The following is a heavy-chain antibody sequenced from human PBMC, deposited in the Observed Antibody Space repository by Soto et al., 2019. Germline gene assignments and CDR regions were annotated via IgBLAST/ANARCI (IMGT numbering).Heavy chain of an antibody. V-gene: IGHV1-18*01. CDR1: GYTFTRYG. D-gene: IGHD3-22*01. Sequence: QVQLVQSGTEVKKPGASLKVSCKTSGYTFTRYGITWVRQAPGQGLEWMGWISPYNGNTVYAQKLQGRVTMTTDTSRNTAYMEVRSLRYDDTAVYYCARVYYDNSGYPFDNWGQGTQVTVSS. J-gene: IGHJ4*02. CDR3: ARVYYDNSGYPFDN. CDR2: ISPYNGNT.